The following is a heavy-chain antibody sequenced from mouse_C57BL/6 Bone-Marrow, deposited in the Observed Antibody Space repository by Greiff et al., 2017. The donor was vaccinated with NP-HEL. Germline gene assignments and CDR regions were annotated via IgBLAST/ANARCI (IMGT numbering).Heavy chain of an antibody. CDR3: ARETLMDY. V-gene: IGHV1-59*01. CDR1: GYTFTSYW. Sequence: QVQLQQPGAELVRPGTSVKLSCKASGYTFTSYWMHWVKQRPGQGLEWIGVIDPSDSYTNYNQKFKGKATLTVDTSSSTAYMQLSSLTSEDSAVYYCARETLMDYWGQGTSVTVSS. J-gene: IGHJ4*01. CDR2: IDPSDSYT.